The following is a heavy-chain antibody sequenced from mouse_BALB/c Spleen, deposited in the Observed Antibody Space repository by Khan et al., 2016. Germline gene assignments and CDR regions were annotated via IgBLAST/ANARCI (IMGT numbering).Heavy chain of an antibody. CDR2: INPSTGYT. CDR3: VVRGGTRYFDY. Sequence: QVQLKQSGAELAKPGASVKMSFKASGYTFTSYWMHWVKQRPGQGLEWIGYINPSTGYTEYNPKFKDEATFTADKSSSTAYMQLSSLTYEDSAAYCCVVRGGTRYFDYWGQGTTLTVSS. J-gene: IGHJ2*01. CDR1: GYTFTSYW. D-gene: IGHD2-5*01. V-gene: IGHV1-7*01.